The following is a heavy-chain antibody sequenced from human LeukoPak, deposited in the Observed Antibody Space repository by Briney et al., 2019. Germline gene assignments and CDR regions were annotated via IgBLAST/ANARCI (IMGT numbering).Heavy chain of an antibody. Sequence: SETLSLTCAVSGGSISSYYWSWIRQPPGKGLGWIGYFYSSGSTNYNPSLKSRVTISVDTSKNQFSLKLSSVTAADTAVYYCARGLLYCSGGSCYYGFDYWGQGTLVTVSS. D-gene: IGHD2-15*01. V-gene: IGHV4-59*01. J-gene: IGHJ4*02. CDR2: FYSSGST. CDR3: ARGLLYCSGGSCYYGFDY. CDR1: GGSISSYY.